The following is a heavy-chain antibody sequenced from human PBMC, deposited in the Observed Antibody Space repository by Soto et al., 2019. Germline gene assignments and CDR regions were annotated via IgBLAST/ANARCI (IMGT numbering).Heavy chain of an antibody. CDR3: ASSVLVTSTMNYFDL. J-gene: IGHJ4*02. V-gene: IGHV5-51*01. D-gene: IGHD2-8*02. CDR2: IYPDDSDT. CDR1: GYSFSNFW. Sequence: GESLKISCQASGYSFSNFWIAWVRQMPGEGLEWRGIIYPDDSDTRYSPSFLGQVTISADKSIKTTYLQWSSLKASDTAIYFCASSVLVTSTMNYFDLWGQGTLVTVSS.